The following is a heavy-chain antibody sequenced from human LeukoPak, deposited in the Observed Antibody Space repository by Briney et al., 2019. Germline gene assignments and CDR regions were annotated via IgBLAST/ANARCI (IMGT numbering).Heavy chain of an antibody. CDR1: GFTFSSYA. CDR2: ISSSSSYI. CDR3: AREGGYQYYYAMDV. V-gene: IGHV3-21*01. Sequence: GGSLRLSCAASGFTFSSYAMSWGRQAPGMGLEWVSSISSSSSYIFYADSVKGRFTISRDNAKNSLYLQMSSLRAEDAAVYYCAREGGYQYYYAMDVWGQGTTVTVSS. J-gene: IGHJ6*02. D-gene: IGHD3-16*01.